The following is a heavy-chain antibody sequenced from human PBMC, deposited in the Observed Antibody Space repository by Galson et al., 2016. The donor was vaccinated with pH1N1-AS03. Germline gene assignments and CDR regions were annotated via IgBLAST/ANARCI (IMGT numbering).Heavy chain of an antibody. CDR2: ISSSSSYI. Sequence: LRLSCAASGFTFRTYGMNWVRPAPGKGLEWVSSISSSSSYIYYADSVKGRFTISRDNARNSLYLQMNSLRAEDTAVYYCARRSAAVSGTGCVDVWGQGTTVTVSS. V-gene: IGHV3-21*01. J-gene: IGHJ6*02. D-gene: IGHD6-19*01. CDR3: ARRSAAVSGTGCVDV. CDR1: GFTFRTYG.